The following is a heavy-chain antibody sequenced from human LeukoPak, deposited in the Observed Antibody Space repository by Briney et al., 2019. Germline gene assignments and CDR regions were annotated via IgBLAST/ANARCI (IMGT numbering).Heavy chain of an antibody. D-gene: IGHD1-26*01. CDR3: ARDGPHSGTYYYDY. V-gene: IGHV3-21*01. Sequence: PGGSLRLSCAASGFTFSSYSMNWVRQAPGKGLEWVSSISSSSNYIYYADSVKGRFTISRDNAKNSLFLQMNSLRAEDTAVYFCARDGPHSGTYYYDYWGQGTLVTVSS. CDR2: ISSSSNYI. J-gene: IGHJ4*02. CDR1: GFTFSSYS.